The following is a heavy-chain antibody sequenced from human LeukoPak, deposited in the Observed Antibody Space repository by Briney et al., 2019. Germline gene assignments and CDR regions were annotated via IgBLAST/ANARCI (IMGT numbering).Heavy chain of an antibody. V-gene: IGHV1-2*06. J-gene: IGHJ4*02. CDR1: GYTFTGYY. Sequence: ASVKVSCKASGYTFTGYYMHWVRQAPGQGLEWMGRINPNSGGTNYAQKFQGRVTTTRDTSISTAYMELSRLRSDDTAVYYCAPTTVNDFDYWGQGTLVTVSS. CDR3: APTTVNDFDY. CDR2: INPNSGGT. D-gene: IGHD4-17*01.